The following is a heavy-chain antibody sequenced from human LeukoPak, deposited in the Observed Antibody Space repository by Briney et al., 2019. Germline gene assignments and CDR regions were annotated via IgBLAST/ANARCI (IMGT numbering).Heavy chain of an antibody. CDR2: ISSSGSTI. J-gene: IGHJ4*02. CDR3: ARGVRQWLLTYYFDY. D-gene: IGHD6-19*01. V-gene: IGHV3-48*03. Sequence: GGSLRLSCAASGFTFSSYEMNWVRQAPGKGLEWVSYISSSGSTIYYADSVKGRFTISRDNAKNSLYLQMNSLRAEDTAVYYCARGVRQWLLTYYFDYWGQGTLVTVSS. CDR1: GFTFSSYE.